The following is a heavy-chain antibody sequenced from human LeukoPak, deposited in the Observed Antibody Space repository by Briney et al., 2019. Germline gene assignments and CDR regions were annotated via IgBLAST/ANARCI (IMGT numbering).Heavy chain of an antibody. Sequence: ASVKVSCKASGYTFTIYGISWVRQAPGQGLEWMGWISAYNGNTNYEQKLQGRVTMTTDTSTSTAYMELRSLRSDDTAVYYCARERVWFGELLGRWFDPWGQGTLVTVSS. CDR3: ARERVWFGELLGRWFDP. CDR1: GYTFTIYG. V-gene: IGHV1-18*01. D-gene: IGHD3-10*01. CDR2: ISAYNGNT. J-gene: IGHJ5*02.